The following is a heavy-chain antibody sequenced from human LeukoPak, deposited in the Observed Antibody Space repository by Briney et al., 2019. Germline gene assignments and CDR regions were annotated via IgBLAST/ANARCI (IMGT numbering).Heavy chain of an antibody. D-gene: IGHD2-2*01. V-gene: IGHV3-30*18. J-gene: IGHJ4*02. Sequence: PGGSLRLSCAASGLTFNNYGMHWVRQAPGKGLEWVAVISHDGRNIHYPDSVKGRFTISRDISTDTLWLQMDSLRTEDTAVYYCAKGPLRGTAAAIDYWGQGTLVTVSS. CDR2: ISHDGRNI. CDR1: GLTFNNYG. CDR3: AKGPLRGTAAAIDY.